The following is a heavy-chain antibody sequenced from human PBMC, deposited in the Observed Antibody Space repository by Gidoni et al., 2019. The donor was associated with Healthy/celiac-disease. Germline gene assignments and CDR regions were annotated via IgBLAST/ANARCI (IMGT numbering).Heavy chain of an antibody. CDR2: IIPILGIA. J-gene: IGHJ6*03. Sequence: QVQLVQSGAEVKKPGSSVKVSCKASGGTFSSYAISWVRQAPGQGLEWMGRIIPILGIANYAQKFQGRVTITADKSTSTAYMELSSLRSEDTAVYYCARGVMATTRGNYHYYMDVWGKGTTVTVSS. D-gene: IGHD2-21*01. V-gene: IGHV1-69*04. CDR3: ARGVMATTRGNYHYYMDV. CDR1: GGTFSSYA.